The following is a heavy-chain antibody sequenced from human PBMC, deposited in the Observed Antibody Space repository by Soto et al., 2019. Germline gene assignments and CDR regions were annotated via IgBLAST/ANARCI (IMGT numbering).Heavy chain of an antibody. Sequence: AGGSLRLSCAAFGFPFSRYWMSWVRQAPGKGLEWVANIKQDGSEKSYVDSVKGRFSISRDNAKNSLYLQMNSLRVEDTAVYFCGRDLPSISGRLGGWFDPWGQGTLVTVSS. J-gene: IGHJ5*02. CDR3: GRDLPSISGRLGGWFDP. D-gene: IGHD6-6*01. CDR1: GFPFSRYW. CDR2: IKQDGSEK. V-gene: IGHV3-7*01.